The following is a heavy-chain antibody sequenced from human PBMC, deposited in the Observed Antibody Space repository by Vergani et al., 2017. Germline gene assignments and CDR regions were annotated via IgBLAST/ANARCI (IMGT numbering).Heavy chain of an antibody. V-gene: IGHV4-34*01. CDR1: GGSFSGYY. J-gene: IGHJ6*03. CDR2: INHSGST. CDR3: ARGPRTECRSGRTSTSRYKRLSDWAPRPGENYYYYMDV. Sequence: QVQLQQWGAGLLKPSETLSLTCAVYGGSFSGYYWSWIRQPPGKGLEWIGEINHSGSTNYNPSLKSGVTISVDTSKNQFSLKLSSVTAADTAVYYCARGPRTECRSGRTSTSRYKRLSDWAPRPGENYYYYMDVWGKGTTVTVSS. D-gene: IGHD2-2*01.